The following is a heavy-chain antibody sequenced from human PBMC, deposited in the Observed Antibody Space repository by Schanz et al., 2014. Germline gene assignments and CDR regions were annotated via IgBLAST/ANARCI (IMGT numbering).Heavy chain of an antibody. V-gene: IGHV1-46*01. D-gene: IGHD5-12*01. J-gene: IGHJ4*02. CDR2: INPTGGST. CDR1: GYTFTRSG. Sequence: QVQLVQSGAEVKKPGASVKVSCKASGYTFTRSGISWVRQAPGQGLEWMGIINPTGGSTSYAQRFQGRVTVTRDTSMSTVYMELSSLRSEDTAVYYCARAAYGGYTSTPLRYWGQGTLVTVS. CDR3: ARAAYGGYTSTPLRY.